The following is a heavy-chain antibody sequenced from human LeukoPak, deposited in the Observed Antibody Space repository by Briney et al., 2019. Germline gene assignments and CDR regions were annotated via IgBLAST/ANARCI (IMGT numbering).Heavy chain of an antibody. CDR3: ARGLAGTKPGFDY. V-gene: IGHV1-69*04. Sequence: GASVKVSCKASGGTFSSYAISWVRQAPGQGLEWMGRIIPILGIANYAQKFQGRVTITADKSTRTAYMELSSLRSEDTAVYYCARGLAGTKPGFDYWGQGTLVTVSS. D-gene: IGHD6-19*01. J-gene: IGHJ4*02. CDR1: GGTFSSYA. CDR2: IIPILGIA.